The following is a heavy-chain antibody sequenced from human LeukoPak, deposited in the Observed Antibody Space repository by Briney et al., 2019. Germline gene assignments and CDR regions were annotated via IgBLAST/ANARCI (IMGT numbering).Heavy chain of an antibody. CDR2: VSGSGGTT. CDR3: ASSLLWFGELLWATFDI. Sequence: GGSLRLSCAASGFTFSSYAMTWVRQAPGKGLEWVSGVSGSGGTTYYADSVKGRFTISRDNSKNSLYLQMNSLRAEDTAVYYCASSLLWFGELLWATFDIWGQGTMVTVSS. V-gene: IGHV3-23*01. D-gene: IGHD3-10*01. CDR1: GFTFSSYA. J-gene: IGHJ3*02.